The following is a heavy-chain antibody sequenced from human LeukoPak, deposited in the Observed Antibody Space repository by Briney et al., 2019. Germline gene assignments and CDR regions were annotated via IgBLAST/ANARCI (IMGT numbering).Heavy chain of an antibody. D-gene: IGHD5-24*01. CDR2: INPNSGGT. CDR1: GYTFSAYY. Sequence: ASVKVPCKASGYTFSAYYMHWVRQAPGQGLEWMGWINPNSGGTNYAQKFQGRVTMTRDTSISTAYMELTRLRSDDTAVYYCARLNEMTTVRFGDYWGQGTLVTVSS. J-gene: IGHJ4*02. V-gene: IGHV1-2*02. CDR3: ARLNEMTTVRFGDY.